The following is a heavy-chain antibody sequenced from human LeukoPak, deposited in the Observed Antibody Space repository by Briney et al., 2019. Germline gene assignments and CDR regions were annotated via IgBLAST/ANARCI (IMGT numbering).Heavy chain of an antibody. J-gene: IGHJ6*03. CDR1: GGSFSGYY. D-gene: IGHD2-15*01. V-gene: IGHV4-34*01. CDR2: INHRGST. Sequence: SETLSLTCAVYGGSFSGYYWSWIRQPPGKGLEWIGEINHRGSTNYNPSLKSRVTISVDTSKNQFPLKLSSVTAADTAVYYCARLGCSGGSCYPWNYYMDVWGKGTTVTISS. CDR3: ARLGCSGGSCYPWNYYMDV.